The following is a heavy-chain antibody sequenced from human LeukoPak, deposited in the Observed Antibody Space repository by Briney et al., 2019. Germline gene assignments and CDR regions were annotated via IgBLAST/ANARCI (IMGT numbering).Heavy chain of an antibody. Sequence: GGSLRLSCAASGFTFSFYAMSWVRQAPGKGLEWVSVISGSGGSTYYADSVKGRFTISRDNSKNTLYLQMNSLRAEDTAVYYCANDGAYYDINTYAFDIWGQGTMVTASS. V-gene: IGHV3-23*01. CDR1: GFTFSFYA. D-gene: IGHD3-22*01. CDR3: ANDGAYYDINTYAFDI. J-gene: IGHJ3*02. CDR2: ISGSGGST.